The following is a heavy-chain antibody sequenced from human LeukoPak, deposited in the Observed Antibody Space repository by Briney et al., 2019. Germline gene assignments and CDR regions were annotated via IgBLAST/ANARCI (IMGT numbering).Heavy chain of an antibody. CDR1: GGSISSGGCY. CDR2: VSYSGST. CDR3: ARGRYDYVWGSYRHQRGWAFDY. J-gene: IGHJ4*02. D-gene: IGHD3-16*02. V-gene: IGHV4-31*03. Sequence: PSQTLSLTCTVSGGSISSGGCYWSWIRQHAGKGLEWIGYVSYSGSTYYNPSLRSRASISVDTSKNQFSLKLSSVTAADTAVYYCARGRYDYVWGSYRHQRGWAFDYWGQGTLVTVSS.